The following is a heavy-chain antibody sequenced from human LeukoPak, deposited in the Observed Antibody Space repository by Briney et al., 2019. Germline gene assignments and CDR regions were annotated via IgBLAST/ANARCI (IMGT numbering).Heavy chain of an antibody. Sequence: GGSLRLSCAASGFTFSSYAMSWVRQAPGKGPEWVSAISGSGGSTYYAASLKGRFTISRDNSKNTLYLQMNSLRAEDTAVYYCARVGSYSNYGFGDYWGQGTLVTVSS. CDR1: GFTFSSYA. CDR3: ARVGSYSNYGFGDY. J-gene: IGHJ4*02. V-gene: IGHV3-23*01. D-gene: IGHD4-11*01. CDR2: ISGSGGST.